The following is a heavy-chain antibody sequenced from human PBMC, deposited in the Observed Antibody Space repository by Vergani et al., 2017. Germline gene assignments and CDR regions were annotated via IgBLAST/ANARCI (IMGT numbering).Heavy chain of an antibody. J-gene: IGHJ6*03. CDR3: ARVQLLWPTKGYXMDV. V-gene: IGHV1-18*01. Sequence: QVQLVQSGAEVKKPGASVKVSCKASGYTFTSYGISWVRQAPGQGLEWMGWISAYNGNTNYAQKLQGRVTMTRDTSTSTVYMELSSLRSEDTAVYYCARVQLLWPTKGYXMDVWGKGTTVTVSS. CDR2: ISAYNGNT. D-gene: IGHD2-2*01. CDR1: GYTFTSYG.